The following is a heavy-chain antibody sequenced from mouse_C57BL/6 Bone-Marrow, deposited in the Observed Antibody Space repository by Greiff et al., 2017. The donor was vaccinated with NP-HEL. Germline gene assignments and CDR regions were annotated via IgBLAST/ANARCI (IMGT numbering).Heavy chain of an antibody. CDR2: INYDGSST. V-gene: IGHV5-16*02. Sequence: DVKLVESEGGLVQPGSSMKLSCTASGFTFSDYYMAWVRQVPEKGLEWVANINYDGSSTYYLDSLKSRFIISRDNAKNILYLQMSSLKSEDTATYYCARRRRYYFDYWGQGTTLTVSS. CDR1: GFTFSDYY. J-gene: IGHJ2*01. CDR3: ARRRRYYFDY.